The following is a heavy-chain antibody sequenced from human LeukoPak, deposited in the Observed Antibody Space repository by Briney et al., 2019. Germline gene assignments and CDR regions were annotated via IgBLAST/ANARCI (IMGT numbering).Heavy chain of an antibody. CDR2: ISGSGDT. J-gene: IGHJ4*02. CDR3: AKKYYYGSGTYIFYFDY. V-gene: IGHV3-23*01. D-gene: IGHD3-10*01. Sequence: GGSMRLSCAASGFTFVGNAVTWVRQAPGKGLEWVSTISGSGDTYYADSVKGRFTISRDDSKSTLSLQMNSLRAEDTALYYCAKKYYYGSGTYIFYFDYWGQGTPVTVSS. CDR1: GFTFVGNA.